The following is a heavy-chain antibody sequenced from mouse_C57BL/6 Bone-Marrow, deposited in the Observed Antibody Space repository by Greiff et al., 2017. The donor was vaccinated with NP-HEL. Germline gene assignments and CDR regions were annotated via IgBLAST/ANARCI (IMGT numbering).Heavy chain of an antibody. CDR2: IRSKSNNYAT. CDR3: VRERITTVVGSFDY. V-gene: IGHV10-1*01. Sequence: EVKLVESGGGLVQPKGSLKLSCAASGFSFNTYAMNWVRQAPGKGLEWVARIRSKSNNYATYYADSVKDRFTISRDDSESMLYLQMNNLKTEDTAMYYCVRERITTVVGSFDYWGQGTTLTVSS. D-gene: IGHD1-1*01. J-gene: IGHJ2*01. CDR1: GFSFNTYA.